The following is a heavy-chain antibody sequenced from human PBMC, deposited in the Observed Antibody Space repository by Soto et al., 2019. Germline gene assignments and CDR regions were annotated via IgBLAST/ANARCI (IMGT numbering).Heavy chain of an antibody. D-gene: IGHD6-6*01. CDR1: GGTFSSYA. V-gene: IGHV1-69*01. CDR2: IIPIFGTA. Sequence: QVQLVQSGAEVKKPGSSVKVSCKASGGTFSSYAISWVRQAPGQGLEWMGGIIPIFGTANYAQKFQGRVTITGDEYTSTDYLELTGLRSEDKAVYDCARRAYSSSGHFEYWGQGTLVSVSS. J-gene: IGHJ4*02. CDR3: ARRAYSSSGHFEY.